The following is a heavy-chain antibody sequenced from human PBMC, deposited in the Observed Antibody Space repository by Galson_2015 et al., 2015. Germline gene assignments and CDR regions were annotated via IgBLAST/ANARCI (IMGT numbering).Heavy chain of an antibody. D-gene: IGHD3-22*01. CDR3: ASGRDYYYDSSGYYPGGPFDY. CDR1: GFTFSSYA. V-gene: IGHV3-30-3*01. Sequence: SLRLSCAASGFTFSSYAMHWVRQAPGKGLEWVAVISYDGSNKYYADSVKGRFTISRDNSKNTLYLQMNSLRAEDTAVYYCASGRDYYYDSSGYYPGGPFDYWGQGTLVTVSS. CDR2: ISYDGSNK. J-gene: IGHJ4*02.